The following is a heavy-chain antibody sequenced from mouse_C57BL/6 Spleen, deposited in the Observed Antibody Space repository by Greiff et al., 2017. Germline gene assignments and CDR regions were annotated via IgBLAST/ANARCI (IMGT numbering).Heavy chain of an antibody. CDR3: TRGAGGRYFDV. Sequence: EVKLMESGEGLVKPGGSLKLSCAASGFTFSSYAMSWVRQTPEKRLEWVAYISSGGDYIYYADTVKGRFTISRYNARNTLYLQMSSLKSEDTAMYYCTRGAGGRYFDVWGTGTTVTVSS. V-gene: IGHV5-9-1*02. CDR2: ISSGGDYI. J-gene: IGHJ1*03. CDR1: GFTFSSYA.